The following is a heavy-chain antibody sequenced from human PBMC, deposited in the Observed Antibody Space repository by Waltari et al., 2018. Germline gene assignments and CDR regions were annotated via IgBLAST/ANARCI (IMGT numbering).Heavy chain of an antibody. CDR3: ARGPY. CDR1: GFTFSRYW. Sequence: EVQLVESGGGLVQPGGSLRLSCAGSGFTFSRYWMSWVRQAPGKGMEWVDNIKEDGHEKYYVDSVMGRFTISRDNAKNSLHLQMNSLRADDTAVYYCARGPYSGQGTLVTVSS. J-gene: IGHJ4*02. CDR2: IKEDGHEK. V-gene: IGHV3-7*04.